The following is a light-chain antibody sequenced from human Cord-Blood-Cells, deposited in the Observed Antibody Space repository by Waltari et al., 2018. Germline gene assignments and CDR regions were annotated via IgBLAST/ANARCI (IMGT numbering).Light chain of an antibody. J-gene: IGKJ2*03. CDR3: QQLNSYPS. V-gene: IGKV1-9*01. CDR1: QGISSY. Sequence: DIQLPQSPSFLSASVGARVTITCRASQGISSYFAWYQQKPGKAPKLLIYAASTLQSGVPSRFSGSGSGTEFTLTISSLQPEDFATYYCQQLNSYPSFGQGTKLEIK. CDR2: AAS.